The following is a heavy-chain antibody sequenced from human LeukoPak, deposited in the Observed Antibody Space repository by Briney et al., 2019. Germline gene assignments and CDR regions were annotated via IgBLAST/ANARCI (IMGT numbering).Heavy chain of an antibody. D-gene: IGHD3-3*01. CDR2: IYYSGST. J-gene: IGHJ5*02. Sequence: SETLSLTCTVSGGSVSSGSYYWSWIRQPPGKGLEWIGYIYYSGSTNYNPSLKSRVTISVDTSKNQFSLKLSSVTAADTAVYYCARAHDFWSGYYLTNWFDPWGQGTLVTVSS. CDR3: ARAHDFWSGYYLTNWFDP. CDR1: GGSVSSGSYY. V-gene: IGHV4-61*01.